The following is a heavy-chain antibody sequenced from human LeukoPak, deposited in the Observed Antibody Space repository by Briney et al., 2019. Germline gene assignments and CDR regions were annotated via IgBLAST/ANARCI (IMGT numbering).Heavy chain of an antibody. V-gene: IGHV3-7*05. CDR1: GFTFSNYW. J-gene: IGHJ4*02. Sequence: PGGSLRLSCAASGFTFSNYWMAWVRQAPGRGLEWVASIKPDGSVIYYGDSVKGRFTLSRDNSKNTMYLQMNSLRAEDTAVYYCAKRKFYGGDYWGQGTLVTVSS. CDR3: AKRKFYGGDY. CDR2: IKPDGSVI. D-gene: IGHD1-14*01.